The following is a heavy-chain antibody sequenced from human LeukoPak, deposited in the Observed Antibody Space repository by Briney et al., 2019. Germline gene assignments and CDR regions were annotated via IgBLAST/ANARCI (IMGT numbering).Heavy chain of an antibody. D-gene: IGHD2-8*01. V-gene: IGHV5-10-1*01. J-gene: IGHJ6*04. CDR1: GYSFTSYW. CDR3: ARFNGGPVGYYGMDV. Sequence: GESLRISCKGSGYSFTSYWISWVRQMPWKGLEWMGRIDPSDSYTNYSPSFQGHVTISADKSISTAYLQWSSLKASDTAMYYCARFNGGPVGYYGMDVWGKGTTVTVSS. CDR2: IDPSDSYT.